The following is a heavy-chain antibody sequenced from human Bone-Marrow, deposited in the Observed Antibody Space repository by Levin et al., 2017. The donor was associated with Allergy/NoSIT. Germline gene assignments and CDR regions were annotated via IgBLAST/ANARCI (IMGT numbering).Heavy chain of an antibody. CDR3: ARQYCSGGSCYSGAYYFDY. J-gene: IGHJ4*02. CDR1: GFTFSSYW. V-gene: IGHV3-74*01. CDR2: INSDGSTT. Sequence: PGGSLRLSCAASGFTFSSYWMHWVRQAPGEGLVWVSRINSDGSTTTYADSVKGRFTISRDNAKNTLYLQMNSLRAEDTAVYYCARQYCSGGSCYSGAYYFDYWGQGTLVTVSS. D-gene: IGHD2-15*01.